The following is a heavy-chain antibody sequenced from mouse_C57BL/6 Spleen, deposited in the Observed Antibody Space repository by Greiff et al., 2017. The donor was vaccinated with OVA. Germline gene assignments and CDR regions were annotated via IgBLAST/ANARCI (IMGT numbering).Heavy chain of an antibody. CDR3: ARTYDYDSYFDY. V-gene: IGHV5-16*01. Sequence: EVNVVESEGGLVQPGSSMKLSCTASGFTFSDYYMAWVRQVPEKGLEWVANINYDGSSTYYLDSLKSRFIISRDNAKNILYLQMSSLKSEDTATYYCARTYDYDSYFDYWGQGTTLTVSS. CDR2: INYDGSST. D-gene: IGHD2-4*01. CDR1: GFTFSDYY. J-gene: IGHJ2*01.